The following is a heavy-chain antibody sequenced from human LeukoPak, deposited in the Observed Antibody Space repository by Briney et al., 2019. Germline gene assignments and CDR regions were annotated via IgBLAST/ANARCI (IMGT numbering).Heavy chain of an antibody. CDR3: AAGFDY. Sequence: SETLSLTCAVSGYSISSGIYCWGWIRQPPGKGLEWIGSVFYGGSTYYNPSLKSRVTISVDTSKNQFSLQLSFLTAADTAMYYCAAGFDYWGQGTLVTVSS. CDR2: VFYGGST. J-gene: IGHJ4*02. CDR1: GYSISSGIYC. V-gene: IGHV4-39*01.